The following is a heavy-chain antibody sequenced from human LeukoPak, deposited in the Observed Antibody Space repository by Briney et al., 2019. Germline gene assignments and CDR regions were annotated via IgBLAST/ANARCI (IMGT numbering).Heavy chain of an antibody. CDR2: INHSGYT. J-gene: IGHJ4*02. CDR3: TRMTTGHDY. Sequence: PSETPSLTCAVSGVSFDDYYWSWVRQTPGKGLEWLGEINHSGYTNDSPSLKSRVTLSIDTSNKQFSLNLRSVTVADAGIYYCTRMTTGHDYWGQGTLVTVSS. CDR1: GVSFDDYY. D-gene: IGHD4-17*01. V-gene: IGHV4-34*01.